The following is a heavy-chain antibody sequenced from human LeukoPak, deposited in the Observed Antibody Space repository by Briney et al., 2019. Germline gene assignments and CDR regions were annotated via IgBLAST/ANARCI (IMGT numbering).Heavy chain of an antibody. CDR2: INPIFGTA. V-gene: IGHV1-69*05. Sequence: SVKVSCKASGGTFSSYAISWVRQAPGQGLEWMGRINPIFGTANYAQKFQGRVTITTDESTSTAYMELSSLRSEGTAVYYCARGGYDFWSGPNWFDPWGQGTLVTASS. J-gene: IGHJ5*02. CDR1: GGTFSSYA. D-gene: IGHD3-3*01. CDR3: ARGGYDFWSGPNWFDP.